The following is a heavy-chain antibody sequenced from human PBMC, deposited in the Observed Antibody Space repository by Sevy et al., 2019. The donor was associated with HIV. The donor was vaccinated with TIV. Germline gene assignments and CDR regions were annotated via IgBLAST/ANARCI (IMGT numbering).Heavy chain of an antibody. Sequence: LGGSLRLSCAASGFTFSNAWMNWVRQAPGKGLEWVGRIKSKTDGGTTDYAAPVKGRFTISRDDSKNTLYLQMNSLKTEDTAVYYCTTDGITIFGVVLSYYYGMDVWGQGTTVTVSS. D-gene: IGHD3-3*01. V-gene: IGHV3-15*07. CDR3: TTDGITIFGVVLSYYYGMDV. CDR1: GFTFSNAW. J-gene: IGHJ6*02. CDR2: IKSKTDGGTT.